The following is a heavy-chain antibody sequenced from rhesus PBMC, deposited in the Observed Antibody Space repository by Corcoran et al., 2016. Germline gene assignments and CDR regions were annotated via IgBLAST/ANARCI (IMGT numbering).Heavy chain of an antibody. CDR2: IDRNSGST. J-gene: IGHJ5-1*01. CDR3: AKSIAAGLRRFDV. CDR1: GVSISNYW. D-gene: IGHD6-13*01. V-gene: IGHV4-80*01. Sequence: QVQLQESGPGLVKPSETLSLTCAVSGVSISNYWWNWIRQPPGKGLEWIAEIDRNSGSTNYNPSLKSRVTISKGASKSQFSLKLSTVTAADTAVYYCAKSIAAGLRRFDVWGPGVLVTVSS.